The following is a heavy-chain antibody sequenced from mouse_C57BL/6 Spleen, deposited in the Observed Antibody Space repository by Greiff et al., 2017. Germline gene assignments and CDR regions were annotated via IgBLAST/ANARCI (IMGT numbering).Heavy chain of an antibody. V-gene: IGHV5-4*01. CDR3: ARDDRVITTVFEGFAY. Sequence: EVQRVESGGGLVKPGGSLKLSCAASGFTFSSYAMSWVRQTPEKRLEWVATISDGGSYTYYPDNVKGRFTISRDNAKNNLYLQMSHLKSEDTAMYYCARDDRVITTVFEGFAYWGQGTLVTVSA. J-gene: IGHJ3*01. D-gene: IGHD1-1*01. CDR1: GFTFSSYA. CDR2: ISDGGSYT.